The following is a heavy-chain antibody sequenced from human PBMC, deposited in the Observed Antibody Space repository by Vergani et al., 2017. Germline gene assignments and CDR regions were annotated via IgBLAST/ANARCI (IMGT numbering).Heavy chain of an antibody. Sequence: QAQLQESGPGLVKPSETLSLTCTVSNYSISRGYFWGWIRRPPGKGLEWIASFHHTGMTYNNPSLKSRVTMSVDTSKNQFSLKLNSVTAADTAMYYCARMGGYDEGDAFRIGYFDSWGPGILVTVSS. J-gene: IGHJ4*02. CDR1: NYSISRGYF. CDR3: ARMGGYDEGDAFRIGYFDS. D-gene: IGHD3-22*01. V-gene: IGHV4-38-2*02. CDR2: FHHTGMT.